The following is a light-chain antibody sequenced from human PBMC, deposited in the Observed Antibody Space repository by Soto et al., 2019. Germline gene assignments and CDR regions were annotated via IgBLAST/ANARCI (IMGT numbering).Light chain of an antibody. CDR1: QSVLYSSNNKNY. Sequence: DIVMTQSPDSLAVSLCERATINCKSSQSVLYSSNNKNYLAWYQQKPGQPPKLLIYWASTRESGVPDRFSGSGSGTDFTLTISSLQAEDVAVYYCQQYYSTLWTFGQGTKV. CDR3: QQYYSTLWT. CDR2: WAS. V-gene: IGKV4-1*01. J-gene: IGKJ1*01.